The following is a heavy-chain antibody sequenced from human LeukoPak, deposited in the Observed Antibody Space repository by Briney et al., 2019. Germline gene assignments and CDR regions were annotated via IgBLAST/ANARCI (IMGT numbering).Heavy chain of an antibody. Sequence: GGSLRLSCTASGFTFGNYAMSWVRQAPGMGLEWVSALSGSGSSTFYADSVKGWFTISRDNSKNTLYLQMRSLIFEDPAVYYCANVIIAAVGYEYFQYWGQGTLVSVSS. J-gene: IGHJ1*01. D-gene: IGHD6-13*01. CDR2: LSGSGSST. V-gene: IGHV3-23*01. CDR3: ANVIIAAVGYEYFQY. CDR1: GFTFGNYA.